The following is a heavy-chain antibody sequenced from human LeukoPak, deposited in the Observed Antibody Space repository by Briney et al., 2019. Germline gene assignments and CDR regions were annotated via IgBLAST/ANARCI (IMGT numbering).Heavy chain of an antibody. CDR2: INHSGST. CDR1: GGSFSGYY. Sequence: SETLSLTCAVYGGSFSGYYWSWIRQPPGKGLEWIGEINHSGSTNYNPSLKSRVTISVDTSKNQFSLKLSSVTAADTAVYYCARGDTAMVMDYWGQGTLSPSPQ. CDR3: ARGDTAMVMDY. D-gene: IGHD5-18*01. J-gene: IGHJ4*02. V-gene: IGHV4-34*01.